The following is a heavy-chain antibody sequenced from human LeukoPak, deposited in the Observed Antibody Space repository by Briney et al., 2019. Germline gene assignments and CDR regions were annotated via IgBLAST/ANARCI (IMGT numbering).Heavy chain of an antibody. Sequence: SVKVSCKASGGTFSSYAISWVRQAPGQGLEWMGGIIPIFGTANYAQKFQGRVTITADESTSTAYMELRSLRSDDTAVYYCARGAYSRFDYWGQGTLVTVSS. CDR1: GGTFSSYA. V-gene: IGHV1-69*13. J-gene: IGHJ4*02. CDR2: IIPIFGTA. D-gene: IGHD6-13*01. CDR3: ARGAYSRFDY.